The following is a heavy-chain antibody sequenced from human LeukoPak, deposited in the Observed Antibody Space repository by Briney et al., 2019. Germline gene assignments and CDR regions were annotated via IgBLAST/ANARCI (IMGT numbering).Heavy chain of an antibody. Sequence: ASVKVSCKPSGYTFTGFYIHWVRQAPGQGLQWMGWINPKNGATKYSQSFRGRVTMTRDTPIDTAYMELSSLTSDDTAIYYCARPTHRLTVTTAIDYWGQGTLVTVSS. CDR2: INPKNGAT. CDR3: ARPTHRLTVTTAIDY. CDR1: GYTFTGFY. D-gene: IGHD4-17*01. V-gene: IGHV1-2*02. J-gene: IGHJ4*02.